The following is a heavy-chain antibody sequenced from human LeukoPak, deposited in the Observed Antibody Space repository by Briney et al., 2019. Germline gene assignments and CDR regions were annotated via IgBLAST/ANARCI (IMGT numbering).Heavy chain of an antibody. V-gene: IGHV1-46*01. CDR3: ARIGDYGSGSEGFDP. D-gene: IGHD3-10*01. Sequence: ASVKVSCKASGYIFTTYYLHWVRQAPGQGLEWMGIINPSGGSISYAQKFQGRVTMTRDTSTTTVYIELRSLRSEDAAVYYCARIGDYGSGSEGFDPWGQGTLVTVSS. CDR2: INPSGGSI. J-gene: IGHJ5*02. CDR1: GYIFTTYY.